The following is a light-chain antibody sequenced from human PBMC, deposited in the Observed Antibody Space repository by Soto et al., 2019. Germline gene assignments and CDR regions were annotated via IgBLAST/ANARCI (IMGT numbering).Light chain of an antibody. Sequence: AIRMTQSPSSFSASTGDRVTITCRASQGISSYLAWYQQKPGKAPKLLIYAASTLQSGVPSRFSGSGSGTDFTLTVNCLQSEDFATYYFQQYYSDTLTFGQGTKVEIK. J-gene: IGKJ1*01. V-gene: IGKV1-8*01. CDR1: QGISSY. CDR3: QQYYSDTLT. CDR2: AAS.